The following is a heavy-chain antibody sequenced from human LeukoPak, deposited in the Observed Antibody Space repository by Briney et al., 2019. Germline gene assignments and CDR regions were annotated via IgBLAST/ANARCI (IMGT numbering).Heavy chain of an antibody. CDR2: ITSDSRYM. CDR1: GFTFSSYN. Sequence: GGSLSLSCAASGFTFSSYNMNWVRQAPGKGLEWVSSITSDSRYMYYADSVKGRFTITRDNDKNSLYLHMSNLRAEDTAVYYCAGQGAGRRGFFAFDYWGHGTLVTVSS. V-gene: IGHV3-21*01. J-gene: IGHJ4*01. D-gene: IGHD3-22*01. CDR3: AGQGAGRRGFFAFDY.